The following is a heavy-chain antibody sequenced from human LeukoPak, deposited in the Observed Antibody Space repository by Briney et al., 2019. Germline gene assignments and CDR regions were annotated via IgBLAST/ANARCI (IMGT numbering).Heavy chain of an antibody. J-gene: IGHJ6*04. Sequence: LETLSLTCTVSGGSISSSSHYWGWIRQPPGKGLEWIGEINHSGSTNYNPSLKSRVTISVDTSKNQFSLKLSSVTAADTAVYYCARRAIEVVPAAMRDYYYYGMDVWGKGTTVTVSS. D-gene: IGHD2-2*01. V-gene: IGHV4-39*07. CDR3: ARRAIEVVPAAMRDYYYYGMDV. CDR1: GGSISSSSHY. CDR2: INHSGST.